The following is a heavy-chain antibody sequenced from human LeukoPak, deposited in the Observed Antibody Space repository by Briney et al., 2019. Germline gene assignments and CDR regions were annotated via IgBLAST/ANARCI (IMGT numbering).Heavy chain of an antibody. J-gene: IGHJ3*02. V-gene: IGHV3-21*04. CDR1: GFTFSSYS. CDR3: ARRIAGDGSHAFDI. D-gene: IGHD6-19*01. CDR2: ISSSSSYI. Sequence: GGSLRLSCAASGFTFSSYSMTRVRQAPGKGLEWVSSISSSSSYIYYADSVKGRFTISRDNAKNSLYLQMNSLRAEDTAVYYCARRIAGDGSHAFDIWGQGTMVTVSS.